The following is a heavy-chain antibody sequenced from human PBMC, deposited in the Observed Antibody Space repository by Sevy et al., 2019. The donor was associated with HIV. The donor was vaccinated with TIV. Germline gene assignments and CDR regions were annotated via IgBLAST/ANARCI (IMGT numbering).Heavy chain of an antibody. CDR1: GYSFTSYW. D-gene: IGHD3-9*01. V-gene: IGHV5-51*01. J-gene: IGHJ5*02. Sequence: GESLKISCKGSGYSFTSYWIGWVRQMPGKGLEWMGIIYPGDSDTRYSPSFQGQVTISADKSISTAYLQWSSLKASDTAMYYCGRKYFDILTGYYRFDPWGQGTLVTVSS. CDR3: GRKYFDILTGYYRFDP. CDR2: IYPGDSDT.